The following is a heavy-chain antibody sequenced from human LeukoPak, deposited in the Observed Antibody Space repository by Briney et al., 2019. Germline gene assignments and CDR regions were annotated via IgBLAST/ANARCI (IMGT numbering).Heavy chain of an antibody. CDR1: GFSVSSNY. Sequence: GGSLRLSCAASGFSVSSNYMSWVRQAPGKGLEWVSSISGSGNHIYYADSVKGRFIISRDNAKDSLFLQMNSLRPDDTAVYYCTSLRRQYYYYMDIWGKGTTVIVS. J-gene: IGHJ6*03. CDR2: ISGSGNHI. D-gene: IGHD4-11*01. CDR3: TSLRRQYYYYMDI. V-gene: IGHV3-21*01.